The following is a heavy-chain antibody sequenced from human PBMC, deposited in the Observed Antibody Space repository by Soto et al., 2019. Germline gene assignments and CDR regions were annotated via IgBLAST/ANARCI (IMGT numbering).Heavy chain of an antibody. CDR1: GFIVSNYA. V-gene: IGHV1-18*01. D-gene: IGHD3-22*01. Sequence: ASVKVSCKTSGFIVSNYAVSWVRQAPGQGLEWMGWISGYNGNTKYARGFKDRLTTTWDMSTSTAYMELSSLRSEDTAVYYCAAEYYYGSSDPKGRIDWGQGTLVTVSS. J-gene: IGHJ4*02. CDR3: AAEYYYGSSDPKGRID. CDR2: ISGYNGNT.